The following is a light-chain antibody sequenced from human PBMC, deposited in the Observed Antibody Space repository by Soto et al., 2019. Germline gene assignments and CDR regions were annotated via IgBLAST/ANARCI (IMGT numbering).Light chain of an antibody. Sequence: AIQLTQSPSSLSASVGDRVTITCRASQAISSTLAWYHQKPGKAPKLLIYDASSLQSGVPSRFSGSGSGTDFTLTVSSLQHEDFGTYYCQQFNSYPLTYGGGTKVEI. CDR3: QQFNSYPLT. CDR2: DAS. J-gene: IGKJ4*01. V-gene: IGKV1-13*02. CDR1: QAISST.